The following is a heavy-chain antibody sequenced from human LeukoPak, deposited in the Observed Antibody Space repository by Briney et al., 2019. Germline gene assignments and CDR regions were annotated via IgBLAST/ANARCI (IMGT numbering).Heavy chain of an antibody. Sequence: HPGGSLRLSCAASGFTFSSYAMSWVRQAPGKGLEWVSAISGSGGSTYYADSVKGRFTISRDNSKNTLYLQMNSLRAEDTAVYYCAKDDDILTGYYDYYYGMDVWGQGTTVTVSS. CDR2: ISGSGGST. D-gene: IGHD3-9*01. J-gene: IGHJ6*02. CDR3: AKDDDILTGYYDYYYGMDV. V-gene: IGHV3-23*01. CDR1: GFTFSSYA.